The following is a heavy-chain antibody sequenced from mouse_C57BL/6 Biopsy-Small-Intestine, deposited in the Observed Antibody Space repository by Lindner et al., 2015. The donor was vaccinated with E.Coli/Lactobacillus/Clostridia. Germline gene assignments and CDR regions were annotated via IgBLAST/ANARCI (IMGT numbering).Heavy chain of an antibody. CDR2: FYPGSGSI. CDR3: ARHEDRDWTFAY. V-gene: IGHV1-62-2*01. Sequence: VQLQESGAELVKPGASVKLSCKASGYTFTEYTIHWVKQRSGQGLEWIGWFYPGSGSIKYNEKFKDKATLTADKSSSTVYMELGRLTSEDSAVYFCARHEDRDWTFAYWGQGTLVTVSA. CDR1: GYTFTEYT. J-gene: IGHJ3*01. D-gene: IGHD3-1*01.